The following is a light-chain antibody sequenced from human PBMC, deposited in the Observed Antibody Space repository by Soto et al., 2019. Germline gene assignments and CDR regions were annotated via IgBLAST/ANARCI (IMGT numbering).Light chain of an antibody. CDR1: QSVLYSSNNKNY. Sequence: DIVMTQSPDSLAVSLGERATINCKSSQSVLYSSNNKNYLAWYQQKPGQPPKLLIYWASTRESGVPDRFSGSGSGTDFTLTISSLQAEDVAVYYCLQYYSTPITFGPGTKVDIK. J-gene: IGKJ3*01. V-gene: IGKV4-1*01. CDR2: WAS. CDR3: LQYYSTPIT.